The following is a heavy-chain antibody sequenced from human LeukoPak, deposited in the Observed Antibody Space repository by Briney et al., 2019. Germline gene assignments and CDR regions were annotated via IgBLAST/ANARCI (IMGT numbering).Heavy chain of an antibody. D-gene: IGHD2-2*01. CDR3: ARALSSTSRSKAYDY. CDR2: INHSGST. Sequence: SETLSITCAVYGGSFSGYYWSWIRQPPGKGLEWIGEINHSGSTNYNPSLKSRVTISVDTSKNQFSLKLSSVTAADTAVYYCARALSSTSRSKAYDYWGQGTLVTVSS. J-gene: IGHJ4*02. V-gene: IGHV4-34*01. CDR1: GGSFSGYY.